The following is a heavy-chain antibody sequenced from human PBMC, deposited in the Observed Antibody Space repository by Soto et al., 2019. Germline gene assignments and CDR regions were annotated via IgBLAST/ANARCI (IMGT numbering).Heavy chain of an antibody. D-gene: IGHD5-18*01. CDR3: ARTAMAPYYYYGMDV. V-gene: IGHV1-46*01. CDR1: GYTFTSYY. J-gene: IGHJ6*02. CDR2: INPSGGST. Sequence: QVQLVQSGAEVKKPGASVKVSCKASGYTFTSYYMHWVRQAPGQGLEWMGIINPSGGSTSYAQKFPGRVTMTRDTSTSTVYMELSSLRSEDTAVYYCARTAMAPYYYYGMDVWGQGTTVTVSS.